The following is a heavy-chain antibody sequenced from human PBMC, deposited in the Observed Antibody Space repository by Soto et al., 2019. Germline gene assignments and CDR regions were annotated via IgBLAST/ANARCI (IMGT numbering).Heavy chain of an antibody. CDR2: IYHSGST. D-gene: IGHD3-3*01. CDR1: GGSISSGGYS. V-gene: IGHV4-30-2*01. CDR3: ARGITIFGVVITYYFDY. J-gene: IGHJ4*02. Sequence: QLQLQESGSGLVKPSQTLSLTCAVSGGSISSGGYSWSWIRQPPGKGLEWIGYIYHSGSTYCNPSLKSRVTISVDRSKNQFSLKPSSVTAADTAVYYCARGITIFGVVITYYFDYWGQGTLVTVSS.